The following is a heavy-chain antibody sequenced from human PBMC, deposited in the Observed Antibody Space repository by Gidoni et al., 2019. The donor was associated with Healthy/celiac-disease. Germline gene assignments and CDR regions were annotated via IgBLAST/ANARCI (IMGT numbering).Heavy chain of an antibody. J-gene: IGHJ2*01. D-gene: IGHD4-17*01. Sequence: QVQLVESGGGVVQPGRSLRLSCAASGFTFSSYAMHWVRQAPGKGLEWVAVISYDGSNKYYADSVKGRFTISRDNSKNTLYLQMNSLRAEDTAVYYCARGDDYGDPRGYFDLWGRGTLVTVSS. V-gene: IGHV3-30*01. CDR3: ARGDDYGDPRGYFDL. CDR1: GFTFSSYA. CDR2: ISYDGSNK.